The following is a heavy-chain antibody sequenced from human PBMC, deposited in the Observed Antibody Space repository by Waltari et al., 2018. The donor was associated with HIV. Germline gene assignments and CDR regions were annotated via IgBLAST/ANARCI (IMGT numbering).Heavy chain of an antibody. J-gene: IGHJ3*02. V-gene: IGHV5-51*01. CDR3: ARLITIFGLIRGGFDM. CDR2: IYPGDSDT. Sequence: EVQLVQSGAEVKNSGESLKIPCQGSGYTFITYWIGWFRQMPGRGLEWMGLIYPGDSDTRYSPSFQGQVTISADKSINTAYLQWSSLRASDTAIYYCARLITIFGLIRGGFDMWGQGTMVTVSS. D-gene: IGHD3-3*01. CDR1: GYTFITYW.